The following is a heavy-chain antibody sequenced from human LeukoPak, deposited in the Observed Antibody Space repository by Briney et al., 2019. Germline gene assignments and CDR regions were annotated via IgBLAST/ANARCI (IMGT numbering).Heavy chain of an antibody. CDR1: GFTFSSYG. D-gene: IGHD3-9*01. CDR2: IWYDGSNK. Sequence: GRSLRLSCAASGFTFSSYGMHWVRQAPGKGLEWVAVIWYDGSNKYYADSVKGRFTISRDNSKNTLYLQMNSLRAEDTAVYYCARNRDWYLPFDYWGQGTLATVSS. V-gene: IGHV3-33*01. J-gene: IGHJ4*02. CDR3: ARNRDWYLPFDY.